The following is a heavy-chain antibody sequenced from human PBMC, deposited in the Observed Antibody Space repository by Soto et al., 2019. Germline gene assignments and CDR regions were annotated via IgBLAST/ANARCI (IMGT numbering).Heavy chain of an antibody. V-gene: IGHV1-58*01. Sequence: GASVKVSCKASGFTFTYSAVQWVRQARGQRLEWIGWIAIGTGNTDYAQKFQERVTITRDMSTSTAYMELSSLRSDDTAVYYCAADGAAVTDPDGMDVWGQGTTVTVSS. CDR1: GFTFTYSA. CDR3: AADGAAVTDPDGMDV. D-gene: IGHD6-19*01. J-gene: IGHJ6*02. CDR2: IAIGTGNT.